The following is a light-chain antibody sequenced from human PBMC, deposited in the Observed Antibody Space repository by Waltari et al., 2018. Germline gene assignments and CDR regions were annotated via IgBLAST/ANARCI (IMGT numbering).Light chain of an antibody. J-gene: IGLJ2*01. CDR2: TDN. CDR1: SSDSDVYTYNH. Sequence: QSALTQPASVSGSPGQSVTISCSGMSSDSDVYTYNHFSWFQPHPGKTPKLVIYTDNNRPSGVSDRFSGSRSGNTASLTISRLQSEDEADYYCTSYTDNSVIFGGGTKLTVL. CDR3: TSYTDNSVI. V-gene: IGLV2-14*03.